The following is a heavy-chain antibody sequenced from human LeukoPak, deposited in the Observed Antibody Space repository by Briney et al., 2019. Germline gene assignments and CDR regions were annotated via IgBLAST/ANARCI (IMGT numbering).Heavy chain of an antibody. CDR2: IYYSGST. J-gene: IGHJ3*02. Sequence: KPSETLSLTCTVSGGSVSSGSYYWSWIRQPPGKGLEWIGYIYYSGSTNYNPSLKSRVTISVDTSKNQFSLKLSSVTAADTAVYYCARGPFIAVAGLFGAFDIWGQGTMVTVSS. CDR3: ARGPFIAVAGLFGAFDI. CDR1: GGSVSSGSYY. V-gene: IGHV4-61*01. D-gene: IGHD6-19*01.